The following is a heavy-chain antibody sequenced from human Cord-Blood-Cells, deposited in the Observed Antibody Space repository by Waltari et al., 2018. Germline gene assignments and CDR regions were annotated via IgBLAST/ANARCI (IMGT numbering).Heavy chain of an antibody. V-gene: IGHV4-39*01. D-gene: IGHD3-3*01. CDR1: GGSISSSSYY. J-gene: IGHJ4*02. CDR3: ARHIRFLEWLGMNFDY. Sequence: QLQLQESGPGLVKPSETLSLTCTVSGGSISSSSYYWGWIRQPPGKGLEWIGGIYYSGTTYYTPSLKSRVTISVDTSKNQFSLKLSSVTAADTAVYYCARHIRFLEWLGMNFDYWGQGTLVTVSS. CDR2: IYYSGTT.